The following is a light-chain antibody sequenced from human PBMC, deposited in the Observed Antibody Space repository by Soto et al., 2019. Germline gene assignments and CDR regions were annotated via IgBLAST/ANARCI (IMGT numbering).Light chain of an antibody. Sequence: VMTQSPAILSVSPGERVTLSCRASQSVMNSLAWYQQRPGQAPRLLIHGASTRATGIPARFSGSGSGTEFTLTISSLQSEDFAVYSCQQYNNWPLTFGGGTKVEIK. CDR2: GAS. V-gene: IGKV3-15*01. CDR3: QQYNNWPLT. J-gene: IGKJ4*01. CDR1: QSVMNS.